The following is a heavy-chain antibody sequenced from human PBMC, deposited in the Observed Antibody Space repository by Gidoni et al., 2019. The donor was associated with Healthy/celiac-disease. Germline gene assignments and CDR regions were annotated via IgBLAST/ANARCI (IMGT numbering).Heavy chain of an antibody. Sequence: QVQLQQWGAGLLQPSETLSLTCAVYGGSFSGYYWSWIRQPPGKGLEWIGEINHSGSTNYNPSLKSRVTISVDTSKNQFSLKLSSVTAADTAVYYCARVAVGIVAKIDYWGQGTLVTVSS. J-gene: IGHJ4*02. D-gene: IGHD5-12*01. CDR3: ARVAVGIVAKIDY. CDR1: GGSFSGYY. CDR2: INHSGST. V-gene: IGHV4-34*01.